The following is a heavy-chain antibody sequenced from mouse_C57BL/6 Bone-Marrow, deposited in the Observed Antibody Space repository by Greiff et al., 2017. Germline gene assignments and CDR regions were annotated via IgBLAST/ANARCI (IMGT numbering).Heavy chain of an antibody. Sequence: EVKVEESGTVLARPGASVKMSCKTSGYTFTSYWMHWVKQRPGQGLEWIGAIYPGNSDTSYNQKFKGKAKLTAVTSASTAYMELSSLTNEDSAVYYCTRGGYGSSPEYFDYWGQGTTLTVSS. CDR3: TRGGYGSSPEYFDY. CDR1: GYTFTSYW. D-gene: IGHD1-1*01. V-gene: IGHV1-5*01. J-gene: IGHJ2*01. CDR2: IYPGNSDT.